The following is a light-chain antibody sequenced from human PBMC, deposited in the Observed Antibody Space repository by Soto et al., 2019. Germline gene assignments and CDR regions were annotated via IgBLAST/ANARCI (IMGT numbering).Light chain of an antibody. CDR2: AAT. CDR1: QGISNF. J-gene: IGKJ1*01. V-gene: IGKV1-27*01. Sequence: DIAMTQSPASLSSSVGARVTISCRARQGISNFLAGHQQKPGKVPKRLIYAATTLQSGVPSRFSGSGSGTTVTVTITSLQPEDVATYYCHTYNSAPCTFGQGTKMEI. CDR3: HTYNSAPCT.